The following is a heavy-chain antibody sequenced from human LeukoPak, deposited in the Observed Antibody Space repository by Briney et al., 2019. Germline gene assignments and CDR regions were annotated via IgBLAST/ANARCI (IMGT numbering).Heavy chain of an antibody. Sequence: SETLSLTCTVSGGSISSYYWSWIRQPPGKGLEWIGYVYYSGSTNYNPSLKSRVTISVGTSKNQFSLKLSSVTAADTAVYYCARASTSFFDPWGQGTLVTVSS. CDR2: VYYSGST. CDR1: GGSISSYY. CDR3: ARASTSFFDP. V-gene: IGHV4-59*01. D-gene: IGHD2-2*01. J-gene: IGHJ5*02.